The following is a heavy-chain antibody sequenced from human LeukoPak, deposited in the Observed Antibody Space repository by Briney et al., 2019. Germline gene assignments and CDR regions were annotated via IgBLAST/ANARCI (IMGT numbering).Heavy chain of an antibody. Sequence: SETLSLTCTVSGGSISSGSYYWAWIRQPPGKGLEWLGHISNSGNSNYNPPLKSRVSMSIAASRNQFSLSLSSVTAADTALYYCARHRSGSRSNPAYWGHGTLVTVSS. CDR3: ARHRSGSRSNPAY. CDR2: ISNSGNS. CDR1: GGSISSGSYY. J-gene: IGHJ4*01. D-gene: IGHD3-10*01. V-gene: IGHV4-61*05.